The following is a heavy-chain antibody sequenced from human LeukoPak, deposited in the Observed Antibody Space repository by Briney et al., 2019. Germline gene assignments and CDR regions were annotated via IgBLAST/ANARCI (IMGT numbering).Heavy chain of an antibody. CDR1: GFTFSSYA. D-gene: IGHD3-22*01. Sequence: PGGSLRLSCAASGFTFSSYAMSWVRQAPGKGLEWVSVIYSGGSTYYADSVKGRFTISRDNSKNTLYLQMNSLRAEDTAVYYCARGPDYYDSSGYSYFDYWGQGTLVTVSS. J-gene: IGHJ4*02. CDR3: ARGPDYYDSSGYSYFDY. V-gene: IGHV3-66*01. CDR2: IYSGGST.